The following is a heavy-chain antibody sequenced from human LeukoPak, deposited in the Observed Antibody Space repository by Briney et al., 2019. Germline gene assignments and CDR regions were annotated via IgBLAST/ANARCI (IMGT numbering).Heavy chain of an antibody. Sequence: GGSLRLSCAASGFTVSSNYMSWVRQAPGKGLEWVSVIYSGGSTYYADSVKGRFTISRDNSKNTLYLQMSSLRAEDTAVYYCARVGLWIGELSSMDVWGQGTTVTVSS. CDR1: GFTVSSNY. CDR3: ARVGLWIGELSSMDV. V-gene: IGHV3-66*01. D-gene: IGHD3-10*01. CDR2: IYSGGST. J-gene: IGHJ6*02.